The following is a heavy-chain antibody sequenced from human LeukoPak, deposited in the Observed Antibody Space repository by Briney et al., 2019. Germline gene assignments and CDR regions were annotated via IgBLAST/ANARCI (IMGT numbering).Heavy chain of an antibody. D-gene: IGHD4-23*01. CDR2: ISSSSSYI. V-gene: IGHV3-21*01. CDR3: AREGGTTVVTENWFDP. CDR1: GFTFSSYS. J-gene: IGHJ5*02. Sequence: GGSLRLSCAASGFTFSSYSMNWVRQAPGKGLEWVSSISSSSSYIYYADSVKGRFTISRDNAKNSLYLQMNSLRAEDTAVYYCAREGGTTVVTENWFDPWGQGTLVTVSS.